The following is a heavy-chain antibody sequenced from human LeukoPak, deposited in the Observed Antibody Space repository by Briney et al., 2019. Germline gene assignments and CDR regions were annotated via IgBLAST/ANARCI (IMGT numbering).Heavy chain of an antibody. Sequence: QTGGSLRLSCAASGFTFSSYWMHWVRQAPGKGLVWVSRINSDGSSTSYADSVKGRFTISRDNAKNTLYLQMNSLRAEDTAVYYCARDSGSIVVVPAALRAFDIWGQGTMVTVSS. CDR1: GFTFSSYW. J-gene: IGHJ3*02. CDR2: INSDGSST. V-gene: IGHV3-74*01. CDR3: ARDSGSIVVVPAALRAFDI. D-gene: IGHD2-2*01.